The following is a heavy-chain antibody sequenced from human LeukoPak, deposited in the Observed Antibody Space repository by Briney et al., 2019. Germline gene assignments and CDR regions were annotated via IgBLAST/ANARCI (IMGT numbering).Heavy chain of an antibody. CDR1: GGSISSGSYY. CDR3: ARVEGYSYGHRIDY. D-gene: IGHD5-18*01. V-gene: IGHV4-61*02. CDR2: IYTSGST. J-gene: IGHJ4*02. Sequence: SETLSLTCTVSGGSISSGSYYWSWIRQPAGKGLEWIGRIYTSGSTNYNPSPKSRVTISVDTSKNQFSLKLNSVTAADTAVYYCARVEGYSYGHRIDYWGQGTLVTVSS.